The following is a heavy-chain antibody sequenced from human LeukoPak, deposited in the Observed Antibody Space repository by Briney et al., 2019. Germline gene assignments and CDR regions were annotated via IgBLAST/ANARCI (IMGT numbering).Heavy chain of an antibody. V-gene: IGHV3-23*01. CDR2: ISGSGGST. D-gene: IGHD1-26*01. CDR1: GFTFSSYA. Sequence: PGGSLRLSCAASGFTFSSYAMIWVRQAPGKGLEWVSAISGSGGSTYYADSVKGRFTISRDNSKNTLYLQMNGLRAEDTAVYYCARDPRPSGIVGATIFDYWGQGTQVTVSS. CDR3: ARDPRPSGIVGATIFDY. J-gene: IGHJ4*02.